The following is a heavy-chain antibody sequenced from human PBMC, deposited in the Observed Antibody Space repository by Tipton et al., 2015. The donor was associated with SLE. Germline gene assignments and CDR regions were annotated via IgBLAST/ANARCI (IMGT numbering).Heavy chain of an antibody. J-gene: IGHJ4*02. V-gene: IGHV3-23*01. D-gene: IGHD3-3*01. Sequence: SLRLSCAVSGFSVRSYAIHWVRQAPGKGLEWVSGISGSSTYNADSVMGRLTITRDIAKNTVYLQMNGLRAEDTAVYYCAKDHRAADSDFWSGYYFDYWGQGTLVTVSS. CDR1: GFSVRSYA. CDR2: ISGSST. CDR3: AKDHRAADSDFWSGYYFDY.